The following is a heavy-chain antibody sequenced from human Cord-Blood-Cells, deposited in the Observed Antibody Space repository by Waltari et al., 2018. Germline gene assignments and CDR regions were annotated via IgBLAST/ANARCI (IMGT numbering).Heavy chain of an antibody. Sequence: QVQLVQSGAEVKKPGASVTVSCKAAGGTFSSYANNWVRQAPGQGIAWLRGIIASFGTANYAQKSQGRVRITADESTSTAYMELSSLRCEDTAGYYCARQQQLDAFDIWGQGTMVTVSS. D-gene: IGHD6-13*01. CDR1: GGTFSSYA. V-gene: IGHV1-69*01. J-gene: IGHJ3*02. CDR3: ARQQQLDAFDI. CDR2: IIASFGTA.